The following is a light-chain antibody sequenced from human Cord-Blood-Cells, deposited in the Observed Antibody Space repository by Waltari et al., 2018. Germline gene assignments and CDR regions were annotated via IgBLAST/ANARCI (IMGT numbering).Light chain of an antibody. V-gene: IGLV2-8*01. CDR1: SRDVGAYTY. CDR2: EVS. Sequence: QSALTQPPSASGSPGQSVTTSCTGTSRDVGAYTYVTWYQQHPGKAPKLMIYEVSKRPSGVPDRFSGSKSGNTASLTVSGLQAEDEADYYCSSYAGSNNYVFGTGTKVTVL. J-gene: IGLJ1*01. CDR3: SSYAGSNNYV.